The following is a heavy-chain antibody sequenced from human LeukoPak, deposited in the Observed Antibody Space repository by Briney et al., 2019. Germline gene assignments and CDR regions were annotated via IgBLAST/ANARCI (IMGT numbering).Heavy chain of an antibody. CDR2: IIENGGET. CDR3: AKDYEYNSNTWYFH. CDR1: GFTFNKFA. V-gene: IGHV3-23*01. D-gene: IGHD6-13*01. J-gene: IGHJ4*02. Sequence: PGRSLRLSCEASGFTFNKFAMSWVRQAPGKGLEWVSGIIENGGETYYADFVRGRFTISRDNSKNTLYLQMNSLRAEDTAVYYCAKDYEYNSNTWYFHWGRGTLVSVSS.